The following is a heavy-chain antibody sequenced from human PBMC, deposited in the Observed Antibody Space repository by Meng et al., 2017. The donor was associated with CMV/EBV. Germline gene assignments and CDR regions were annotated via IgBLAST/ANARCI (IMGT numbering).Heavy chain of an antibody. J-gene: IGHJ6*02. CDR1: GFTFSDYY. V-gene: IGHV3-7*04. CDR3: ARGGNQIPAAIRTYYYYYGMDV. Sequence: GESLKISCAASGFTFSDYYMSWIRQAPGKGLEWVANIKQDGSEKYYVDSVKGRFTISRDNAKNSLYLQMNSLRAEDTAVYYCARGGNQIPAAIRTYYYYYGMDVWGQGTTVTVSS. D-gene: IGHD2-2*01. CDR2: IKQDGSEK.